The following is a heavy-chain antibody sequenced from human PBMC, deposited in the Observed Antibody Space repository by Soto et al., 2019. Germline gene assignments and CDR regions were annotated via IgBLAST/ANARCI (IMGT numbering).Heavy chain of an antibody. D-gene: IGHD1-26*01. V-gene: IGHV3-74*01. Sequence: GGSLRLSCTASGFTFNTHWMHWVRQAPGKGLVWVSRIYFDGITTNYADSVKGRLTVSRDNAKNTVYLHVNTLRGEDTAVYYCARRGAMGVDYWGQGTLVTVSS. CDR3: ARRGAMGVDY. CDR1: GFTFNTHW. CDR2: IYFDGITT. J-gene: IGHJ4*02.